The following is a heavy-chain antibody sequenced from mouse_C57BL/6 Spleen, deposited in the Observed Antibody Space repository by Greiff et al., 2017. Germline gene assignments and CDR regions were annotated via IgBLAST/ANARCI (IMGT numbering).Heavy chain of an antibody. D-gene: IGHD1-1*01. CDR2: ISSGGSYT. Sequence: EVMLVESGGDLVKPGGSLKLSCAASGFTFSSYGMSWVRQTPDKRLEWVATISSGGSYTYYPDSVKGRCTISRDNAKNTLYLQMSSLKSEDTAMYYCARDGSSSYYFDYWGQGTTLTVSS. CDR3: ARDGSSSYYFDY. CDR1: GFTFSSYG. J-gene: IGHJ2*01. V-gene: IGHV5-6*01.